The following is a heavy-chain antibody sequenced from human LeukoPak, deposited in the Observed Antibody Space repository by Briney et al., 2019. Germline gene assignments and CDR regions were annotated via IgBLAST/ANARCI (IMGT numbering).Heavy chain of an antibody. D-gene: IGHD6-13*01. V-gene: IGHV3-53*01. CDR2: IHSGVNT. CDR1: GFSVSSNY. Sequence: GGSLRLSCAASGFSVSSNYMSWVRQAPGKGLEWVSFIHSGVNTYYADSVKGRFTISRDNPKDTVYLQMNSLRAEDTAVYYCAKDLGSWADYWGQGTLVTVSS. J-gene: IGHJ4*02. CDR3: AKDLGSWADY.